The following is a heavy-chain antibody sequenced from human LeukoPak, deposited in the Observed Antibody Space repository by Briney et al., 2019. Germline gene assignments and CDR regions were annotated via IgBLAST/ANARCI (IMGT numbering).Heavy chain of an antibody. CDR3: ARGGQTDYGDYSLSY. Sequence: SETLSLTCTVSGGSISSSSYYWGWIRQPPGKGLEWIGSIYYSGSTYYNPSLKSRVTISVDTSKNQFSLKLSSVTAADTAVYYCARGGQTDYGDYSLSYWGQGTLVTVSS. CDR1: GGSISSSSYY. D-gene: IGHD4-17*01. J-gene: IGHJ4*02. CDR2: IYYSGST. V-gene: IGHV4-39*01.